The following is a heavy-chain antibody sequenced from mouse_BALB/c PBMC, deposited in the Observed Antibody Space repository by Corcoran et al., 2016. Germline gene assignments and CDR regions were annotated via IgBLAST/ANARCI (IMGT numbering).Heavy chain of an antibody. D-gene: IGHD4-1*01. CDR2: IDPANGNT. V-gene: IGHV14-3*02. CDR3: ARSNWFDY. CDR1: GFNIKDTY. J-gene: IGHJ2*01. Sequence: EVQLQQSGAELVKRGASVKLSCTASGFNIKDTYMHWVKQRPEQGLEWIGRIDPANGNTKYDPKFQGKATITADTSSNTAYLQLSSLTSEDTSVYYCARSNWFDYWGQGTTLTVSS.